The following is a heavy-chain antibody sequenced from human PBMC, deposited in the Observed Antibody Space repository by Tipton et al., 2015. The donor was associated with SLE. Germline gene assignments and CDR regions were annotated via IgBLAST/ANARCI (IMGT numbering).Heavy chain of an antibody. CDR3: ARTRRYCSSTYCYYFDS. Sequence: QLVQSGGGLVKPGGSLRLSCAASGFTFSDYYMTWIRQAPGKGLEWVSYISGYKTYTNYAHSVKGRFSISRDNAKNSLFLQMDSLRAEDTAVYYCARTRRYCSSTYCYYFDSWGQGTLVTVSS. J-gene: IGHJ4*02. CDR1: GFTFSDYY. CDR2: ISGYKTYT. D-gene: IGHD2-2*01. V-gene: IGHV3-11*06.